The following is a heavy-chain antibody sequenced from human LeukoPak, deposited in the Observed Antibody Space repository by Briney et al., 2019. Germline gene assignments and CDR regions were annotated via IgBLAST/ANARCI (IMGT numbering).Heavy chain of an antibody. J-gene: IGHJ6*03. Sequence: ASVKVSCKASGYTFTGYYMHWVRQAPGQGLEWMGWINPNSGVTKYAQKFQGRVTMTRDTSISTAYMELSRLRSDDTAVYYCASSHYYDSSGYYYYYYMDVWGKGTTVTVSS. D-gene: IGHD3-22*01. CDR2: INPNSGVT. CDR3: ASSHYYDSSGYYYYYYMDV. V-gene: IGHV1-2*02. CDR1: GYTFTGYY.